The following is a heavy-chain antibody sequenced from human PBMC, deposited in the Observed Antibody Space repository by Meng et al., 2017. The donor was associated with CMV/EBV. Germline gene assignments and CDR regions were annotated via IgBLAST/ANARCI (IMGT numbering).Heavy chain of an antibody. CDR1: GGTFSSYA. Sequence: VKVSCKASGGTFSSYAISWVRQAPGQGLEWMGGIIPIFGTANYAQKFQGRVTITTDESTSTAYMELSSLRSEDTAVYYCARVIVVPAAIPLYYYYGMDVWGQGTTVTVSS. CDR2: IIPIFGTA. D-gene: IGHD2-2*02. CDR3: ARVIVVPAAIPLYYYYGMDV. J-gene: IGHJ6*02. V-gene: IGHV1-69*13.